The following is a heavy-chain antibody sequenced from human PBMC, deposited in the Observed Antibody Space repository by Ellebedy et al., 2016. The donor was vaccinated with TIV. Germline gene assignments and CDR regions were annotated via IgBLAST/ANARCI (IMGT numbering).Heavy chain of an antibody. CDR2: ISHDGNHE. J-gene: IGHJ4*02. Sequence: GGSLRLSCAASGFTFSLYTMYWVRQAPGKGLEWVAHISHDGNHEFFADSVKGRFTLSRDNYKNTLSLQMNSLRGDDTAVYYCAKELCSGISCGPTFDYWGQGTLVTVST. CDR1: GFTFSLYT. D-gene: IGHD2-2*01. V-gene: IGHV3-30*04. CDR3: AKELCSGISCGPTFDY.